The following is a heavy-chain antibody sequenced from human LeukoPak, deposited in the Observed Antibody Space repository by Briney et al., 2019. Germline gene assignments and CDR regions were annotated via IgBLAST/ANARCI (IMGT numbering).Heavy chain of an antibody. V-gene: IGHV3-23*01. CDR3: AKRDSSGWYVGYFDY. Sequence: GGSLRLSCAASGFTFSSYAMSRVRQAPGKGLEWVSAISGSGGSTYYADSVKGRFTISRDNSKNTLYLQMNSLRAEDTAVYYCAKRDSSGWYVGYFDYWGQGTLVTVSS. CDR1: GFTFSSYA. CDR2: ISGSGGST. J-gene: IGHJ4*02. D-gene: IGHD6-19*01.